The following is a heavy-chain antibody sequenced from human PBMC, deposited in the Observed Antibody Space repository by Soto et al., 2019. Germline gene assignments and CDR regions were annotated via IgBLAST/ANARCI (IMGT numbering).Heavy chain of an antibody. CDR2: IIPIFGTA. J-gene: IGHJ4*02. CDR1: GGTFSSYA. CDR3: ARGLGTTAPRSN. V-gene: IGHV1-69*01. Sequence: QGQLVQSGAEVKKPGSSLKVSCKASGGTFSSYAISCVRQAPGQGLELMGGIIPIFGTANYAQKFQRRVTITADESTSTAYMELSSLRSEETAVYYCARGLGTTAPRSNWGQGNLVTVSS. D-gene: IGHD4-17*01.